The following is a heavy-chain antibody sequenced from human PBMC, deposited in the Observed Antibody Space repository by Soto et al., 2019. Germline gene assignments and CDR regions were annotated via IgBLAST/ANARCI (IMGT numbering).Heavy chain of an antibody. J-gene: IGHJ4*02. D-gene: IGHD6-6*01. V-gene: IGHV3-11*01. CDR1: GFTFSDYY. Sequence: GGSLRLSCAASGFTFSDYYMSWIRQAPGKGLEWVSHISSSGRTIYYADSVKGRFTISRDNAKNSLYLQMNSLRAEDTAVYYCARIYSGSSNLDYWGQGTLVTVSS. CDR3: ARIYSGSSNLDY. CDR2: ISSSGRTI.